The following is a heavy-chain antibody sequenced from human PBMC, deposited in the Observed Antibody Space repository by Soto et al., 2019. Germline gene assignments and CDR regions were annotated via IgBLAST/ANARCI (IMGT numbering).Heavy chain of an antibody. CDR2: ISGSGGST. J-gene: IGHJ1*01. Sequence: EVQLLESGGGLVQPGGSLRLSCAASGFTFSSYAMSWVRQAPGKGLEWVSGISGSGGSTFYADSVKGRFTISRDDSKNTLSLQMNSLTAEDTAVYYCAKDGARGWRDEYFQDWGQGTVVTVSS. CDR1: GFTFSSYA. V-gene: IGHV3-23*01. D-gene: IGHD6-19*01. CDR3: AKDGARGWRDEYFQD.